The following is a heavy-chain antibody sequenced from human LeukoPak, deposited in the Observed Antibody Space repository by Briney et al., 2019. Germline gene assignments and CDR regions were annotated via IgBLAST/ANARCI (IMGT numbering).Heavy chain of an antibody. CDR1: GYTFTGYY. Sequence: ASVKVSCKASGYTFTGYYMYWVRQAPGQGLEWMCWINPNSGGTNYAQKFQGRVTMTRDTSISTTYMELSRLRSDDTAVYYCARARGSYSFDYWGQGTLVTVSP. CDR3: ARARGSYSFDY. J-gene: IGHJ4*02. D-gene: IGHD1-26*01. V-gene: IGHV1-2*02. CDR2: INPNSGGT.